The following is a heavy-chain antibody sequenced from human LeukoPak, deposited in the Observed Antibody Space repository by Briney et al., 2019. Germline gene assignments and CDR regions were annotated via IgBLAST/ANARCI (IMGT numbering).Heavy chain of an antibody. Sequence: GGSLRLSCAASGFTFSSYSMNWVRQAPGEGLEWVSAISPSGDSTSYPDSVKGRFTISRDNSRNTLYLQMNSLTAEDTAIYYCARRLLLPGLTDFFDYWGQGTLVTVSS. CDR3: ARRLLLPGLTDFFDY. D-gene: IGHD5-18*01. V-gene: IGHV3-23*01. CDR1: GFTFSSYS. CDR2: ISPSGDST. J-gene: IGHJ4*02.